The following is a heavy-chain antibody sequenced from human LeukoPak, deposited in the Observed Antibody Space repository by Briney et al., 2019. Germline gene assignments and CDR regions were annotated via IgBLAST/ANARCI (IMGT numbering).Heavy chain of an antibody. CDR1: GDSVSINSAA. CDR2: TYYRSKWYN. D-gene: IGHD2-15*01. Sequence: SQTLSLTFAISGDSVSINSAAWNWIRQSPSRGLEWLGRTYYRSKWYNDYAVSVKSRITINPDTSKNQFSLQLNSVTPEDTAVYYCARGGCSGGSCYFDYWGQGTLVTVSS. CDR3: ARGGCSGGSCYFDY. J-gene: IGHJ4*02. V-gene: IGHV6-1*01.